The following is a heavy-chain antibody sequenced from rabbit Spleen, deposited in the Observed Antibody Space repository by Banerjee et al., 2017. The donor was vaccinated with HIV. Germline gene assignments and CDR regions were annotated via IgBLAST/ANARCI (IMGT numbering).Heavy chain of an antibody. Sequence: QSVEESGGRLVTPGTPLTLTCTVSGFFLSSTAISWVRQAPGKGLEWIGIISTSGSTYYASWAKGRFTIAKTSTTVDLKITSPTTEDTATYFCARGPPTAYYYDIWGPGTLVTVS. D-gene: IGHD1-1*01. V-gene: IGHV1S69*01. CDR2: ISTSGST. CDR1: GFFLSSTA. CDR3: ARGPPTAYYYDI. J-gene: IGHJ4*02.